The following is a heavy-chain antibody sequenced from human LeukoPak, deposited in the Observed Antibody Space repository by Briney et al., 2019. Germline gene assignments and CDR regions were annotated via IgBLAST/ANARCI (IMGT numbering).Heavy chain of an antibody. J-gene: IGHJ5*02. D-gene: IGHD1-1*01. V-gene: IGHV3-48*03. CDR3: ARLTGATTGGFDP. Sequence: GGSLRLSCAASGFRFNSYEMNSVRQPPGKGLEWLSYITRSGSSIYYAHSVKCRFTISRENAKSSLYLKMNSLRAEDTAVYYCARLTGATTGGFDPWGQGTLVTVSS. CDR2: ITRSGSSI. CDR1: GFRFNSYE.